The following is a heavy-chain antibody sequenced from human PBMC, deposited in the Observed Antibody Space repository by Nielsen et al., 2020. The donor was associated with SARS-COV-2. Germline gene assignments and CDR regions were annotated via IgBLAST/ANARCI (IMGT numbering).Heavy chain of an antibody. CDR3: ARDGAN. Sequence: GESLKISCVASGFTFSNYAMHWVRQPPGKGLEWVAVMEYDGSKKYSADPVKGRFTISRDNSKSTLYLQMNHLSDDDTAMYYCARDGANWGQGTLVTVSA. D-gene: IGHD4/OR15-4a*01. V-gene: IGHV3-33*05. J-gene: IGHJ4*02. CDR1: GFTFSNYA. CDR2: MEYDGSKK.